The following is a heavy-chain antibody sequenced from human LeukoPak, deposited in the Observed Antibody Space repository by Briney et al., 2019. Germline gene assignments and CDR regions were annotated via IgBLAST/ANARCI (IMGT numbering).Heavy chain of an antibody. J-gene: IGHJ4*02. Sequence: ASVKVSCKASGYTFTSYGISWVRQAPGQGLEWMGWISAYNGNTNYAQKLQGRVTMTTDTSASTAYMELRSLRSDDTAVYYCARSGSHYDYVWGSYRPFDYWGQGTLVTVSS. D-gene: IGHD3-16*02. V-gene: IGHV1-18*01. CDR2: ISAYNGNT. CDR1: GYTFTSYG. CDR3: ARSGSHYDYVWGSYRPFDY.